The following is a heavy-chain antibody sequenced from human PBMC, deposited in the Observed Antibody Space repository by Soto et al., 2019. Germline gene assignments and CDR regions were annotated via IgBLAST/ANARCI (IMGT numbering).Heavy chain of an antibody. CDR3: AHAIRQQLAPTGYFDY. J-gene: IGHJ4*02. CDR2: IYWDDDK. V-gene: IGHV2-5*02. Sequence: QITLKESGPTLVKPTQTLTLTCTFSGFSLSTSGVGVGWIRQPPGKALEWLALIYWDDDKRYSPSLKSRLTITKDTSKNQVVLTMTNMDPVDTATYYCAHAIRQQLAPTGYFDYWGQGTLVTVSS. CDR1: GFSLSTSGVG. D-gene: IGHD6-13*01.